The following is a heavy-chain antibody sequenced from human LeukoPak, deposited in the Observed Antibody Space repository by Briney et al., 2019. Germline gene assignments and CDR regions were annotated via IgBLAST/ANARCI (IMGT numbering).Heavy chain of an antibody. CDR2: IKGDGSET. D-gene: IGHD2-2*01. CDR3: VSFYETY. J-gene: IGHJ4*02. Sequence: GGSLRLSCAASGFRFSGYWMTWVRQAPGKGLEWVANIKGDGSETSYVTSVRGRFTISRDNAKNTVYLQMNNLRAEDTAVYYCVSFYETYWGRGTLVTVSS. V-gene: IGHV3-7*01. CDR1: GFRFSGYW.